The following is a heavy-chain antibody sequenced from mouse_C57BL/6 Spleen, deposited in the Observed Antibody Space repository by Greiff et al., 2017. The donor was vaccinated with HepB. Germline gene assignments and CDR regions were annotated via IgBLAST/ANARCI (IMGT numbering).Heavy chain of an antibody. V-gene: IGHV2-2*01. Sequence: VQLKESGPGLVQPSQSLSITCTVSGFSLTSYGVHWVRQSPGKGLEWLGEIWSGGSTDYNAAFISRLSISKDNSKSQVFFKMNSLQADDTAIYYCARKHYYGSSAYAMDYWGQGTSVTVSS. CDR3: ARKHYYGSSAYAMDY. CDR2: IWSGGST. CDR1: GFSLTSYG. D-gene: IGHD1-1*01. J-gene: IGHJ4*01.